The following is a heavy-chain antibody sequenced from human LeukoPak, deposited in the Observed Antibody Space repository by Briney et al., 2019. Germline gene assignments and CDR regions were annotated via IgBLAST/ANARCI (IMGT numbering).Heavy chain of an antibody. D-gene: IGHD2-2*01. CDR3: ARRIPATASGLDY. CDR2: ISGSGDYT. J-gene: IGHJ4*02. CDR1: GFTFSSYA. V-gene: IGHV3-23*01. Sequence: PGESLKISCAASGFTFSSYAMSWVRQAPGKGLEWVSTISGSGDYTYYADSVKGRFTISRDNSKNTLYLQMNRLSAEDTAVYYCARRIPATASGLDYWGQGTLVTVSS.